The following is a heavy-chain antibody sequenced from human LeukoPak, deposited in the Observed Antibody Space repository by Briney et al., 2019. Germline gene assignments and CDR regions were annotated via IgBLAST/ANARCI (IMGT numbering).Heavy chain of an antibody. V-gene: IGHV3-21*01. CDR1: GANFDDYA. Sequence: MSGGSLRLSCAASGANFDDYAMNWVRQAPGKGLEWVSSISSSSSYIYYADSVKGRFTISRDNAKNSLYLQMNSLRAEDTAVYYCARDRDDSSGEEGFDPWGQGTLVTVSS. J-gene: IGHJ5*02. CDR3: ARDRDDSSGEEGFDP. CDR2: ISSSSSYI. D-gene: IGHD3-22*01.